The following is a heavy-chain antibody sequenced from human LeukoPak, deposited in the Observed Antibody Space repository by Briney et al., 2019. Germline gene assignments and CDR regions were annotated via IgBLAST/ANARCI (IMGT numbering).Heavy chain of an antibody. CDR3: TRGVDY. Sequence: GGSLRLSCVASGLTFSSYGLSWVRQAPGKGLEWVSSISARGTTTFYADSVKGRFTISRDNAKNSLYLQMNSLRAEDTAVYYCTRGVDYWGQGTLVTVSS. CDR2: ISARGTTT. J-gene: IGHJ4*02. V-gene: IGHV3-48*01. CDR1: GLTFSSYG.